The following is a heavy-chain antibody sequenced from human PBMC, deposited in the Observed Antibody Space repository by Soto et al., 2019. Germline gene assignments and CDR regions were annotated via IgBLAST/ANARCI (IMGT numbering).Heavy chain of an antibody. CDR2: ISGSGGST. V-gene: IGHV3-23*01. Sequence: LRLSCAASGFTFSSYAMSWVRQAPGKGLEWVSAISGSGGSTYYADSVKGRFTISRDNSKNTLYLQMNSLRAEDTAVYYCAKELMITFGGVIDYYYYYGMDVWGQGTTVTVSS. J-gene: IGHJ6*02. CDR1: GFTFSSYA. D-gene: IGHD3-16*02. CDR3: AKELMITFGGVIDYYYYYGMDV.